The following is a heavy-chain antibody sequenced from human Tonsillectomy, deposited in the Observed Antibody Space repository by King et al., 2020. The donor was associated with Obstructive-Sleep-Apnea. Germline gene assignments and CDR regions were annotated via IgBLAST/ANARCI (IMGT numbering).Heavy chain of an antibody. CDR1: GGSVGTGTYY. D-gene: IGHD3-16*01. Sequence: VQLQESGPGLVKPSETLSLTCTVSGGSVGTGTYYWSWIRQPPGKGLEWIGYILYSGRTFYNPSLKSRGTISADTSKNQFSLKLTSVTAADTAVYYCASFQGGTFDYWGQGTPVTVSS. J-gene: IGHJ4*02. V-gene: IGHV4-61*01. CDR3: ASFQGGTFDY. CDR2: ILYSGRT.